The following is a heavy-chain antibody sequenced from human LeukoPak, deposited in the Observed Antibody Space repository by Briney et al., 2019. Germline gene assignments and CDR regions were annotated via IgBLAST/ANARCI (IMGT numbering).Heavy chain of an antibody. CDR3: AKDGRYCSGGSPCWVYYYGMDV. Sequence: GESLKISCAASGFTFSSYAMSWVRQAPGKGLEWVSAISGSGGSTYYADSVKGRFTISRDNSKNTLYLQMNSLRAEDTAVYYCAKDGRYCSGGSPCWVYYYGMDVWGQGTTVTVSS. V-gene: IGHV3-23*01. D-gene: IGHD2-15*01. J-gene: IGHJ6*02. CDR1: GFTFSSYA. CDR2: ISGSGGST.